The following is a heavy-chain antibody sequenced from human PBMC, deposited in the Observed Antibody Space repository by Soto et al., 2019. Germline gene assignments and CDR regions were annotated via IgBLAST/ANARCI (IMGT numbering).Heavy chain of an antibody. CDR3: AREDSSGHYYYYGMDV. J-gene: IGHJ6*02. CDR2: IYSGGST. CDR1: GFTVSSNY. V-gene: IGHV3-53*01. D-gene: IGHD3-22*01. Sequence: EVQLVESGGGLIQPGGSLRLSCAASGFTVSSNYMSWVRQAPGKGLEWVSVIYSGGSTYYADSVKGRFTISRDNSKNTLYLQMNSLRAEDTAVYYCAREDSSGHYYYYGMDVWGQGTTVTVSS.